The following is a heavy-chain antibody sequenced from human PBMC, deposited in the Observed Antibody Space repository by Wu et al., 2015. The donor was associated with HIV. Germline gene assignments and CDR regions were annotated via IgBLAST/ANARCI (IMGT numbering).Heavy chain of an antibody. J-gene: IGHJ4*02. V-gene: IGHV1-69*05. CDR2: INPLFGTT. Sequence: QAHLEQFGGEVKKPGSSVKVTCKASGDGFTSYAVSWVRQAPGQGLEWMGGINPLFGTTKFGQKFQGRLTITTDELRTTAYMELSSLKSADTAVYYCATPRSPGFSSAWPTYFDFWGQGTLVTVSS. CDR3: ATPRSPGFSSAWPTYFDF. D-gene: IGHD6-19*01. CDR1: GDGFTSYA.